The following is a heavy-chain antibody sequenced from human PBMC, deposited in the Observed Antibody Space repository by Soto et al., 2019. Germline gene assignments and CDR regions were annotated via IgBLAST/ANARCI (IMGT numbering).Heavy chain of an antibody. V-gene: IGHV4-34*01. Sequence: QVQLQQWGAGLLKPSETLSLTCAVYGGSFSGYYWSWIRQPPGKGLEWIGEINHSGSTNYNPSLKSRVTISVDTSKNQFSRKLSSVTAADTAVYYCARGLKQLFWGQGTMVTVSS. CDR3: ARGLKQLF. CDR1: GGSFSGYY. CDR2: INHSGST. D-gene: IGHD6-6*01. J-gene: IGHJ3*01.